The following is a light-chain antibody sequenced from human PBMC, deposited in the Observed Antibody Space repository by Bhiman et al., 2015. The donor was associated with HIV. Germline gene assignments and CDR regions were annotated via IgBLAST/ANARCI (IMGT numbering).Light chain of an antibody. Sequence: QSALTQPASVSGSPGESITISCTGTKNDIGSYSYVSWYQQHPGKAPKLMIYDVAKRPSGVSKRFSGSKSGNTASLTISGLQAEDEADYYCSSYTDISTWVFGGGTKLTVL. CDR2: DVA. J-gene: IGLJ3*02. CDR1: KNDIGSYSY. CDR3: SSYTDISTWV. V-gene: IGLV2-14*03.